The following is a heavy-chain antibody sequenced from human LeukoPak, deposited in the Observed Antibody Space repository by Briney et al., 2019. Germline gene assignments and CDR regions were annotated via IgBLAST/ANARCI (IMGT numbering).Heavy chain of an antibody. D-gene: IGHD6-19*01. J-gene: IGHJ5*02. CDR2: ISAYNGNT. V-gene: IGHV1-18*01. CDR1: GGTFSSYA. Sequence: GASVKVSCKASGGTFSSYAISWVRQAPGQGLEWMGWISAYNGNTNYAQKLQGRVTMTTDTSTSTAYMELRSLRSDDTAVYYCARDREYSSGWHSFDPWGQGTLVTVSS. CDR3: ARDREYSSGWHSFDP.